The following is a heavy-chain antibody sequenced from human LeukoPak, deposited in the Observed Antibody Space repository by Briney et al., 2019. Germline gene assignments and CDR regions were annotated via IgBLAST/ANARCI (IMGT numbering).Heavy chain of an antibody. Sequence: PGGSLRLSCAASGFTFSSYGMSWVRQAPGKWLEWVSAISGSGGSTYYADSVKGRFTISRDNSKNTLYLQMNSLRAEDTAVYYCAKDGVRNYYDSSQNFDYWGQGTLVTVSS. CDR1: GFTFSSYG. CDR2: ISGSGGST. CDR3: AKDGVRNYYDSSQNFDY. J-gene: IGHJ4*02. D-gene: IGHD3-22*01. V-gene: IGHV3-23*01.